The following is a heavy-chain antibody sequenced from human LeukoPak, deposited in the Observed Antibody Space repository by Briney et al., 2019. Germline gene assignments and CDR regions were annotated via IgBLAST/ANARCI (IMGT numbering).Heavy chain of an antibody. J-gene: IGHJ6*03. CDR3: ARGDTIFGVVIPQYYYYMDV. CDR2: MNPNSGNT. D-gene: IGHD3-3*01. Sequence: GASVKVSCKASGYTFTSYDINWVRQATGHGLEWMGWMNPNSGNTGYAQKFQGRVTITRNTSISTAYMELSSLRSEDTAVYYCARGDTIFGVVIPQYYYYMDVWGKGTTVTVSS. V-gene: IGHV1-8*03. CDR1: GYTFTSYD.